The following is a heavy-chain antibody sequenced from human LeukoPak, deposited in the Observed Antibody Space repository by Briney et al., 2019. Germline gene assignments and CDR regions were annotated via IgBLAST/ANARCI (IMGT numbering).Heavy chain of an antibody. CDR3: ARDAWLVGPTNLYYFDY. V-gene: IGHV1-2*02. Sequence: SVTVSCTASEYTFTDYYMHWVRQAPGPGLEWMGWINPNSGDTNYAQKFQGRVTMTRDPSIITAYMALTRLRSDDTAVYYCARDAWLVGPTNLYYFDYWGQGTLVTVSS. J-gene: IGHJ4*02. CDR2: INPNSGDT. CDR1: EYTFTDYY. D-gene: IGHD1-26*01.